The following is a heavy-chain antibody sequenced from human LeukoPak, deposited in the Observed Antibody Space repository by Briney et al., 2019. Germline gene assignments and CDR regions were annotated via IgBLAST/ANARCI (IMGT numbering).Heavy chain of an antibody. CDR2: LYYSGSI. V-gene: IGHV4-59*08. Sequence: PSETLSLTCTVSRGSISSYYWSWLRQPPGKGLEWIGSLYYSGSINYNPSLKSRVIISLDTSKNQFSLKLSSVTAADTAVYYCAGHGELASLDYWGQGTLVTVSS. D-gene: IGHD1-26*01. J-gene: IGHJ4*02. CDR3: AGHGELASLDY. CDR1: RGSISSYY.